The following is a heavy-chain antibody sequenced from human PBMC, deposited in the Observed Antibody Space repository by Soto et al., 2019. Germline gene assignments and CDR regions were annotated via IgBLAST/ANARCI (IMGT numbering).Heavy chain of an antibody. D-gene: IGHD4-4*01. J-gene: IGHJ4*02. CDR2: IYHTGST. CDR1: GGSISSSTW. Sequence: QVQLQESGPGLVQPSGTLSLTCAVSGGSISSSTWWTWVRQPPTKGLEWIGQIYHTGSTNYNPSLKGRVTMSIDKSKNQFSLRLSSVTAADTAVYYCARGGDYRFDFWGQGTLVTFSS. V-gene: IGHV4-4*02. CDR3: ARGGDYRFDF.